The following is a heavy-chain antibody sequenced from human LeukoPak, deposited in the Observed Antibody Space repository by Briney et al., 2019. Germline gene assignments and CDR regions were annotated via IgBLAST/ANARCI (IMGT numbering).Heavy chain of an antibody. CDR3: ARHYYYDSSGYYYVWYLDL. D-gene: IGHD3-22*01. V-gene: IGHV4-59*08. CDR2: IYYSWST. J-gene: IGHJ2*01. Sequence: SETLSLTCTGSGGSLSSYYWSWIRQPPGKGLEGIGYIYYSWSTNYNPSLNSRVTLSVDTSNNQFSLKLSSVTAADTDVYYCARHYYYDSSGYYYVWYLDLWGRGTLVTVSS. CDR1: GGSLSSYY.